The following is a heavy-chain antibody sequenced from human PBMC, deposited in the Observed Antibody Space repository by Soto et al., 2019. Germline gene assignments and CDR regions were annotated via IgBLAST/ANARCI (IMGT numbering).Heavy chain of an antibody. CDR3: AREVGATESDFGMDV. V-gene: IGHV3-48*01. CDR2: ISSSSSTI. D-gene: IGHD1-26*01. J-gene: IGHJ6*02. Sequence: GGSLRLSCAASGFTFSSYSMNWVRRAPGKGLEWVSYISSSSSTIYYADSVKGRFTISRDNAKNSLYLQMNSLRAEDTAVYYCAREVGATESDFGMDVWGQGTTVTVSS. CDR1: GFTFSSYS.